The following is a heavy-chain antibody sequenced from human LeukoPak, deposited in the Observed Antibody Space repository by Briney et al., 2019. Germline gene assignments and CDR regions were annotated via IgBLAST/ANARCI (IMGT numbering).Heavy chain of an antibody. CDR2: ISGDGGST. J-gene: IGHJ6*02. CDR3: AKDMGWFGVRGVISHPYYYYGMDV. Sequence: HPGGSLRLSCAASGFTFDDYAMHWVRQAPGKGLEWVSLISGDGGSTYYADSVKGRFTISRDNSKNSLYLQMNSLRTEDTALYYCAKDMGWFGVRGVISHPYYYYGMDVWGQGTTVTVSS. D-gene: IGHD3-10*01. V-gene: IGHV3-43*02. CDR1: GFTFDDYA.